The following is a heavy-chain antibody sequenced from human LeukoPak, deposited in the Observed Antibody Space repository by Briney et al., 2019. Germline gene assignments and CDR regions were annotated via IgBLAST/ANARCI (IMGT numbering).Heavy chain of an antibody. CDR1: GFTFDDYA. CDR3: AKDVSAGPGPTNYYYYMDV. J-gene: IGHJ6*03. Sequence: PGGSLRLSCAASGFTFDDYAMHWVRQAPGKGLEWVSLISWDGGSTYYADSVKGRFTISRDNSKNSLYLQMNSLRAEDTALYYCAKDVSAGPGPTNYYYYMDVWGRGTTVTVSS. V-gene: IGHV3-43D*04. CDR2: ISWDGGST. D-gene: IGHD1-26*01.